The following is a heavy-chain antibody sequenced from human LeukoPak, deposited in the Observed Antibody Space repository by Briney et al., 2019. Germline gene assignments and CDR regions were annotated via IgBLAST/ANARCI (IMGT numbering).Heavy chain of an antibody. CDR2: IYHSGST. Sequence: KPSETLPLACAVSGYSISSGYYWGWIRQPPGKGLEWIGSIYHSGSTYYNPSLKSRVTISVDTSKNQFPLKLSSVTAADTAVYYCARHLGLGSLWQLVYYFDYWGQGTLVTVSP. D-gene: IGHD6-13*01. V-gene: IGHV4-38-2*01. CDR3: ARHLGLGSLWQLVYYFDY. J-gene: IGHJ4*02. CDR1: GYSISSGYY.